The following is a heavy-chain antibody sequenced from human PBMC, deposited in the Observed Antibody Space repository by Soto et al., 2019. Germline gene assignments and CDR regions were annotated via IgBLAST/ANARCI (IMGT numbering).Heavy chain of an antibody. CDR3: AREDTAMDPFDY. Sequence: GGSLRLSCAASGFTFSSYWMSCVRQAPWKGLEWVANIKQDGSEKYYVDSVKGRFTISRDNAKNSLYLQMNSLRAEDTAVYYCAREDTAMDPFDYWGQGTMVTVSS. CDR1: GFTFSSYW. J-gene: IGHJ4*02. D-gene: IGHD5-18*01. V-gene: IGHV3-7*01. CDR2: IKQDGSEK.